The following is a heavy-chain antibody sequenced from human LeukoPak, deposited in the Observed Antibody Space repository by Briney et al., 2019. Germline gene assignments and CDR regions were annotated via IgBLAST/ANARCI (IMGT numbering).Heavy chain of an antibody. J-gene: IGHJ4*02. Sequence: GASVKVSCKASGYTFTSYYMHCVRQAPVQGLEWMGIINPSGGSTSYAQKFQGRVTMTRDMSTSTVYMELSSLRSEDTAVYYCARVAPGNSEYFGYWGQGTLVTVSS. CDR2: INPSGGST. D-gene: IGHD4-23*01. CDR1: GYTFTSYY. CDR3: ARVAPGNSEYFGY. V-gene: IGHV1-46*01.